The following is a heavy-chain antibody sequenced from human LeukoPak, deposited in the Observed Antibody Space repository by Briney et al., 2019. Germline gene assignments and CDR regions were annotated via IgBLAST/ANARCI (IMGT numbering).Heavy chain of an antibody. CDR2: ISSSSSYI. V-gene: IGHV3-21*01. Sequence: GGSLRLSCAASGFTFSSHSMNWVRQAPGKGLEWVSYISSSSSYIYYADSVKGRFAISRDNAKNSLYLQMNSLRAEDSGIYYCARDPRLEIPGLVIDMLDYWGQGTLVTVSS. CDR3: ARDPRLEIPGLVIDMLDY. CDR1: GFTFSSHS. D-gene: IGHD3-3*01. J-gene: IGHJ4*02.